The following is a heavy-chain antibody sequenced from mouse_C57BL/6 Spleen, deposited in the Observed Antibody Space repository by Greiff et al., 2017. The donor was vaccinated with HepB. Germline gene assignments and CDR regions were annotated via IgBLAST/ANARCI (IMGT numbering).Heavy chain of an antibody. J-gene: IGHJ2*01. CDR3: ARRGKLGRGGYFDY. D-gene: IGHD4-1*01. CDR2: IWSGGST. V-gene: IGHV2-2*01. CDR1: GFSFTSYG. Sequence: QVQLQQSGPGLVQPSQSLSITCTVSGFSFTSYGVHWVRQSPGKGLEWLGVIWSGGSTDYNAAFISRLSISKDNSKSQVFFKMNSLQAEDTAIYYCARRGKLGRGGYFDYWGQGTTLTVSS.